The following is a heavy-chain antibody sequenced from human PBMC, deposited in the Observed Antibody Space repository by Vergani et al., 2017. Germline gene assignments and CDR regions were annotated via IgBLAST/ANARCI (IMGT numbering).Heavy chain of an antibody. CDR3: ARELTLGYCSSTSCSNLNWFDP. J-gene: IGHJ5*02. V-gene: IGHV4-39*07. D-gene: IGHD2-2*01. Sequence: QLQLQESGPGLVKPSETLSLTCTVSGGSISSSSYYWGWIRQPPGKGLEWIGSIYYSGSTYYNPSLKSRVTISVDTSKNQFSLKLSSVTAADTAVYYCARELTLGYCSSTSCSNLNWFDPWGQGTLVTVSS. CDR2: IYYSGST. CDR1: GGSISSSSYY.